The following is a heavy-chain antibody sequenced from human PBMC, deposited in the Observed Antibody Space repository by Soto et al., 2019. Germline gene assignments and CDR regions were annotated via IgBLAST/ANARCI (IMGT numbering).Heavy chain of an antibody. J-gene: IGHJ6*02. V-gene: IGHV4-39*01. CDR3: ARQRGGSPRSISYYGMEV. CDR2: VHSSGGT. Sequence: SETLSLTCSVSDGSISSSAYYWGWVRQPPGKGLEWIGSVHSSGGTYYNPSLKSRVIISVRTSRNQFSLRLSSVTAADTAVYYCARQRGGSPRSISYYGMEVWGQGTTAT. D-gene: IGHD1-26*01. CDR1: DGSISSSAYY.